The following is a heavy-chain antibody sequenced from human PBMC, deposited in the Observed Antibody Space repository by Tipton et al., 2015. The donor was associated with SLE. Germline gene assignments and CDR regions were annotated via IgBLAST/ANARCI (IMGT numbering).Heavy chain of an antibody. CDR1: GGSINSYY. Sequence: TLSLTCTVSGGSINSYYWSWIRQPPGKGLEWIGEINHSGSTNYNPSLKSRVTISVDTSKNQFSLKLSSVTAADTAVYYCARGVGATGFDYWGQGTLVTVSS. D-gene: IGHD1-26*01. CDR2: INHSGST. J-gene: IGHJ4*02. V-gene: IGHV4-34*01. CDR3: ARGVGATGFDY.